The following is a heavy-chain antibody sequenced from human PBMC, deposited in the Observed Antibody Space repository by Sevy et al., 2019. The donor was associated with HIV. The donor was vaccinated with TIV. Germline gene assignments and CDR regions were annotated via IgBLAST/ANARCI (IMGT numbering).Heavy chain of an antibody. CDR2: LSRKSLGT. D-gene: IGHD1-1*01. CDR1: GFTFNKFA. Sequence: GGSLRLSCAASGFTFNKFAMSWVRQAPGKGLEWVSALSRKSLGTYYADPVKGRFSISRDDSKNMLYLQMSSLRGDDTAVYYCAKEGNNSPDKFDSWGQGTLVTVSS. CDR3: AKEGNNSPDKFDS. J-gene: IGHJ4*02. V-gene: IGHV3-23*01.